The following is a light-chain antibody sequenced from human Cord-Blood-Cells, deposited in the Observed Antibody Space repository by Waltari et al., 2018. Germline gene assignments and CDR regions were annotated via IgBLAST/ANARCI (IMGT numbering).Light chain of an antibody. V-gene: IGKV1-8*01. J-gene: IGKJ3*01. Sequence: AIRMTQSPSSFSASTGDRVTITCRASQGISSYLAWYQQKPGKAPKLLIYAASTLQSGVPSRVSGRGSGTDFTLTISCLQSEDFATYYCQQYYSYAFTFGPGTKVDIK. CDR3: QQYYSYAFT. CDR1: QGISSY. CDR2: AAS.